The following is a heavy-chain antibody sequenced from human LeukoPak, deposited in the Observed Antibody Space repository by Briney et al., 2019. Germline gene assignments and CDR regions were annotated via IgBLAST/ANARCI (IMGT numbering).Heavy chain of an antibody. CDR2: INENGSEK. CDR1: GLTFNNYW. V-gene: IGHV3-7*01. CDR3: ARDPVPTL. Sequence: QAGGSLRLSCEASGLTFNNYWMSWVRQAPGKGLEWVANINENGSEKYYVGSVKGRFTISRDNAENSLYLQMNSLRAEDTALYYCARDPVPTLWGQGTLAIVSS. J-gene: IGHJ4*02.